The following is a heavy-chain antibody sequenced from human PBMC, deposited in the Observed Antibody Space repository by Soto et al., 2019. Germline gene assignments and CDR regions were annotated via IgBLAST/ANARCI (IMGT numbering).Heavy chain of an antibody. Sequence: GGSLRLSCAASGFTFSSYDMHWVRQATGKGLEWVSAIGTAGDTYYPGSVKGRFTISRENAKNSLYLQMNSLRAEDTAVYYCVRSYYDILTGYSNDAFDIWGQGTMVTVSS. V-gene: IGHV3-13*01. CDR3: VRSYYDILTGYSNDAFDI. D-gene: IGHD3-9*01. CDR2: IGTAGDT. J-gene: IGHJ3*02. CDR1: GFTFSSYD.